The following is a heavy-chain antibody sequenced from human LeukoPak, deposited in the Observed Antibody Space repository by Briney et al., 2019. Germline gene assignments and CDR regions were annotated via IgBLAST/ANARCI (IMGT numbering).Heavy chain of an antibody. CDR2: INSFRGNT. D-gene: IGHD3-10*01. CDR1: GYTYSTSA. V-gene: IGHV1-18*01. CDR3: ARVGVWSGELHNWFDP. J-gene: IGHJ5*02. Sequence: ASVKVSCKASGYTYSTSAITWVRQAPGQGLEWMGWINSFRGNTHYAQKFQGRVTMTTDTSTTTAYMELRSLRTDDTAVYYCARVGVWSGELHNWFDPWGQGTLVTVSS.